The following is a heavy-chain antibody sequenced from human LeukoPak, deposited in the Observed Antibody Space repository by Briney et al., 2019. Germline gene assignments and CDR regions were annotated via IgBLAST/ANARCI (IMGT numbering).Heavy chain of an antibody. D-gene: IGHD1-26*01. CDR1: GFTFSSYA. CDR3: AREGATAAFDI. Sequence: PGGSLRLSCAASGFTFSSYAMHWVRQAPGNGLEYVSAISSNGGSTYYANSVKGRFTISRDNSKNTLYLQMGSLRAEDMAVYYCAREGATAAFDIWGQGTMVTVSS. CDR2: ISSNGGST. J-gene: IGHJ3*02. V-gene: IGHV3-64*01.